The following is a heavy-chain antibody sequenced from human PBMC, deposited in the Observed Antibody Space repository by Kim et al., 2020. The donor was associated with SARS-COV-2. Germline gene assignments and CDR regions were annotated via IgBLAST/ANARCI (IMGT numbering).Heavy chain of an antibody. CDR2: IYYSGST. CDR1: GGSISSSSYY. Sequence: SETLSLTCTVSGGSISSSSYYWGWIRQPPGKGLEWIGSIYYSGSTYHNPSLKSRVTISVDTSKNQFSLKLSSVTAADTAVYYCAVWGDGYNFNWGQGTLVTVSS. V-gene: IGHV4-39*01. CDR3: AVWGDGYNFN. J-gene: IGHJ4*02. D-gene: IGHD5-12*01.